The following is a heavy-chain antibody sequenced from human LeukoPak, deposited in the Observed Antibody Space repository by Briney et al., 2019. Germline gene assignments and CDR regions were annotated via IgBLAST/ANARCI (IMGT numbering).Heavy chain of an antibody. D-gene: IGHD4-17*01. CDR3: ARDDTVLADAFDI. CDR1: GYTFTGYY. CDR2: INPNSGGT. V-gene: IGHV1-2*02. J-gene: IGHJ3*02. Sequence: ASVKVSCKASGYTFTGYYMHWVRQAPGQGLEWMGWINPNSGGTNYAQKFQGRVTMTRDTSISTAYMELSRLRSDDTAVYYCARDDTVLADAFDIWGQGTMVTVSS.